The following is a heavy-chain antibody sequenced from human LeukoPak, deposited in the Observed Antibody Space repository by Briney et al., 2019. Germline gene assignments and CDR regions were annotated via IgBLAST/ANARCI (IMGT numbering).Heavy chain of an antibody. V-gene: IGHV1-2*02. CDR3: ARVIYDSSGSNAFDI. Sequence: ASVKVSCKTSGYTFTDYYMHWVRQAPGQGLEWLGWINPNSGGTNSAQKFQGRVTMTRDTSISTAYMELSRLRSDDTAVYYCARVIYDSSGSNAFDIWGQGTMVTVSS. CDR2: INPNSGGT. CDR1: GYTFTDYY. D-gene: IGHD3-22*01. J-gene: IGHJ3*02.